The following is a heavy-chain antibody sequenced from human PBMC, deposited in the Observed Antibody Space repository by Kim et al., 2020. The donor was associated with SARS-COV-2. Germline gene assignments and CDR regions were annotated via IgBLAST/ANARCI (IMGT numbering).Heavy chain of an antibody. Sequence: SGPTLVNPTQTLTLTCTFSGFSLSTSGMCVSWIRQPPGKALEWLALIDWDDDKYYSTSLKTRLTISKDTSKNQVVLTMTNMDPVDTATYYCARIAVWGEGGSCYLAGGWFDPWGQGTLVTVSS. J-gene: IGHJ5*02. V-gene: IGHV2-70*01. CDR1: GFSLSTSGMC. D-gene: IGHD2-15*01. CDR3: ARIAVWGEGGSCYLAGGWFDP. CDR2: IDWDDDK.